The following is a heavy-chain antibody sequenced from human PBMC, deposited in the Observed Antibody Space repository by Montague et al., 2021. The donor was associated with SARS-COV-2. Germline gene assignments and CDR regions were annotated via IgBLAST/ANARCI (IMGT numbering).Heavy chain of an antibody. CDR2: IYYSGST. CDR1: GGSISNSSYY. J-gene: IGHJ3*02. V-gene: IGHV4-39*01. CDR3: ASPTYYYDSSGSDAFDI. D-gene: IGHD3-22*01. Sequence: SETLSLTCTVSGGSISNSSYYWGWIRQPPGQGLEWIVCIYYSGSTYYTPSLKSRVTISVHTSKNQFSLKPSSVAAADTAVYYCASPTYYYDSSGSDAFDIWGQGTMVTVSS.